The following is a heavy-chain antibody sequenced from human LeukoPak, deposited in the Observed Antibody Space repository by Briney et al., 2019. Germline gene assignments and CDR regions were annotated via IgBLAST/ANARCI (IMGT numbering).Heavy chain of an antibody. CDR2: IFSGGST. J-gene: IGHJ3*02. CDR1: GFTVSRNY. V-gene: IGHV3-66*04. Sequence: GGSLRLSCAAPGFTVSRNYMSWVRQAPGKGLVWVSIIFSGGSTYYADSVKGRSTISRDISKNTLYLQMNSLRAEDTSVYYCARLMDDSSGYFPDAFDIWGQGTMATVSS. CDR3: ARLMDDSSGYFPDAFDI. D-gene: IGHD3-22*01.